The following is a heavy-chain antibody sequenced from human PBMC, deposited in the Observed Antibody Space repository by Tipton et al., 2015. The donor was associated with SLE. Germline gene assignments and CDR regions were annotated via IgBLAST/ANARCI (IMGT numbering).Heavy chain of an antibody. CDR3: AGDSQAFDY. J-gene: IGHJ4*02. V-gene: IGHV4-59*01. CDR2: IYYNGNA. CDR1: GGSIGSDY. Sequence: TLSLTCTIYGGSIGSDYWSWIRQPPGRGLEWIGWIYYNGNANYSPSLKSRVTISVDTSKNQFSLKMTSVTAADTAVYYCAGDSQAFDYWGQGTLVTVSS.